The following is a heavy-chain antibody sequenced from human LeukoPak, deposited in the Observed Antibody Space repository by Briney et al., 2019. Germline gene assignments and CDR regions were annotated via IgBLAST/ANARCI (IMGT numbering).Heavy chain of an antibody. J-gene: IGHJ4*02. CDR2: IGTAGDT. CDR1: GFTFSSYD. D-gene: IGHD2-2*01. V-gene: IGHV3-13*01. Sequence: GGSLTLSCAASGFTFSSYDMHWVRQATGKGLEWVSAIGTAGDTYYPGSVKGRFTISRENAKNSLYLQMNSLRAGDTAVYYCARGVPDGEIDYWGQGTLVTVSS. CDR3: ARGVPDGEIDY.